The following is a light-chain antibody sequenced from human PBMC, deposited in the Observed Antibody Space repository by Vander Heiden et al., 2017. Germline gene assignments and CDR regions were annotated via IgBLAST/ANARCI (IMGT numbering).Light chain of an antibody. CDR2: LGS. CDR1: QSLLHGNGYNY. J-gene: IGKJ4*01. V-gene: IGKV2-28*01. CDR3: MQVRQNPLT. Sequence: DIVMTQSPLSLPVTPGEPASISCRSSQSLLHGNGYNYLDWYLQKPGQSPQLLIYLGSYRASGVPDRFSGSGSGTDFTLKISRVEAEDVGIYYCMQVRQNPLTFGGGTKVEIK.